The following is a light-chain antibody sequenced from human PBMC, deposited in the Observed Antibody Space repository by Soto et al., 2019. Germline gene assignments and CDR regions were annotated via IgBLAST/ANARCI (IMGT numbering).Light chain of an antibody. CDR2: GAS. J-gene: IGKJ3*01. Sequence: EIVLTQSPGTLSLSPGERATLSCRASQSVSNYLAWYQQKPGQAPRVLIYGASTRAPGIPDRFSGSGSGTDFTLTISRLEPEDFAVYYCQQYGSSPFTFGPGTKVDIK. CDR1: QSVSNY. V-gene: IGKV3-20*01. CDR3: QQYGSSPFT.